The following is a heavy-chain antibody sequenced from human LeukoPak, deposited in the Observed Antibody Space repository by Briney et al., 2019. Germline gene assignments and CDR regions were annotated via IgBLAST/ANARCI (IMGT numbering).Heavy chain of an antibody. CDR1: GFTFINHW. V-gene: IGHV3-7*03. CDR3: ARVATPYRTITRIVAGQRQGRGAFDI. CDR2: INQDGGER. D-gene: IGHD3-22*01. J-gene: IGHJ3*02. Sequence: PGGSLRLSCATSGFTFINHWMSWVRQAPGKGLEWVANINQDGGERNYVASVKGRFTISRDNSKNTLYLQMNSLRAEDTAVYYCARVATPYRTITRIVAGQRQGRGAFDIWGQGTMVTVSS.